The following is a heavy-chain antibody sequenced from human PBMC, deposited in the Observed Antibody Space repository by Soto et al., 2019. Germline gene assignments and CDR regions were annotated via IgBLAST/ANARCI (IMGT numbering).Heavy chain of an antibody. CDR3: ARDPAVTMVRGVSANYGMDV. V-gene: IGHV3-48*01. Sequence: EVQLVESGGGLVQPGGSLRLSCAASGFTFSSYSMNWVRQAPGKGLEWVSYISSSSSTIYYADSVKGRFTISRDNAKNSLYLQINSLRAEDTAVYYCARDPAVTMVRGVSANYGMDVWGQGTTVTVSS. CDR2: ISSSSSTI. CDR1: GFTFSSYS. J-gene: IGHJ6*02. D-gene: IGHD3-10*01.